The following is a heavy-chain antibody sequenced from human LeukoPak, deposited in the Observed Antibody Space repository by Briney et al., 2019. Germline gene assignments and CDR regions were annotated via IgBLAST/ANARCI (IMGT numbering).Heavy chain of an antibody. Sequence: GGPLRLSCAASGFTFSSYSMNWVRQAPGKGLEWVSSISSSSSYIYYADSVKGRFTISRDHAKNSLYLQMNSLRAEDTAVYYCARVRIAARPPLPFDYWGQGTLVTVSS. CDR1: GFTFSSYS. CDR2: ISSSSSYI. J-gene: IGHJ4*02. V-gene: IGHV3-21*01. CDR3: ARVRIAARPPLPFDY. D-gene: IGHD6-6*01.